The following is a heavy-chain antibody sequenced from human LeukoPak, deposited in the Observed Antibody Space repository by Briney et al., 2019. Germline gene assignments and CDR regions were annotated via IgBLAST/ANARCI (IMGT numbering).Heavy chain of an antibody. CDR2: LIPVFGTT. CDR1: GGTFSSHA. D-gene: IGHD5-12*01. J-gene: IGHJ4*02. V-gene: IGHV1-69*05. Sequence: SVKVSCKASGGTFSSHAISWVRQAPGQGLEWVGGLIPVFGTTNYAEKFQGRVTITTDESTRTSYMELRSLKSDDTAVYYCAGGKSGYDYGLDHWGQGILVIVSS. CDR3: AGGKSGYDYGLDH.